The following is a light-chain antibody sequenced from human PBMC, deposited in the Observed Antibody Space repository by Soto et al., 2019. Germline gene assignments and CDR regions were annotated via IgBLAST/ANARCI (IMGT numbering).Light chain of an antibody. CDR3: HLYGSSPQT. J-gene: IGKJ1*01. V-gene: IGKV3-20*01. CDR2: DAS. Sequence: EIVLTQSPATLSLSPGERATLSCRASQSISSYLAWYQQKPGQAPRLLIYDASNRATGIPARFSGSGSGTDFTLTISRLEPEDFAVYYCHLYGSSPQTFGQGTKVDIK. CDR1: QSISSY.